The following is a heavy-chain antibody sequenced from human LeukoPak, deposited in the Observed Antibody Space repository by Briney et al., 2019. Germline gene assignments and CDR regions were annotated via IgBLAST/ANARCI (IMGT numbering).Heavy chain of an antibody. J-gene: IGHJ4*02. CDR2: IYYSGST. D-gene: IGHD5-12*01. CDR3: ARLLGGYADY. CDR1: GGSIRGSY. Sequence: SDTLSLTCTVSGGSIRGSYWSWIRQPPGKGLEWIGYIYYSGSTNYNPSLKSRVTISVDTSKNQFSLKLSSVTAADTAVYYCARLLGGYADYWGQGTLVTVSS. V-gene: IGHV4-59*08.